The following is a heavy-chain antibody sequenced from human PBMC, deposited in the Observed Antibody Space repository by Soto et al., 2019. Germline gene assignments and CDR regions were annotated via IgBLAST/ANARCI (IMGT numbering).Heavy chain of an antibody. J-gene: IGHJ4*02. D-gene: IGHD2-2*01. CDR3: ARSSPGVPAAPFDY. V-gene: IGHV1-69*06. CDR2: IIPIFGTA. CDR1: GGTFSSYA. Sequence: ASVKVSCKASGGTFSSYAISWVRQAPGQGLEWMGGIIPIFGTANYAQKFQGRVTITADKSTSTAYMELSSLRSEDTAVYYCARSSPGVPAAPFDYWGQGTLVTVSS.